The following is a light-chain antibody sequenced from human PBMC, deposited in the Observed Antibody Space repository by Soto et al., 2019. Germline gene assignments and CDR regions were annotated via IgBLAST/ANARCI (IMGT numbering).Light chain of an antibody. Sequence: EIVLTQSPGTLSLSPVERATLHCRASQSVSSSYLAWYQQKPGQAPRLLIYGASSRATGIPDRFSGSGSGTDFTLTISRLEPEDFAVYYCQQYGSSPPITFGQGTRLEVK. CDR1: QSVSSSY. CDR3: QQYGSSPPIT. CDR2: GAS. J-gene: IGKJ5*01. V-gene: IGKV3-20*01.